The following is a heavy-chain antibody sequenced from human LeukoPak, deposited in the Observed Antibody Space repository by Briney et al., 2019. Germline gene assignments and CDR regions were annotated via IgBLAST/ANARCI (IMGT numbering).Heavy chain of an antibody. D-gene: IGHD5-24*01. CDR1: GFTFSNYA. CDR3: ANLNGDGYNSDY. J-gene: IGHJ4*02. CDR2: ISGSGGST. Sequence: GGSLRLSCAASGFTFSNYAMSWVRQAPGKGLEWVSGISGSGGSTYYAGSVKGRFTISRDNSKNTLNLQMNSLRAEDTAVYYCANLNGDGYNSDYWGQGTLVTVSS. V-gene: IGHV3-23*01.